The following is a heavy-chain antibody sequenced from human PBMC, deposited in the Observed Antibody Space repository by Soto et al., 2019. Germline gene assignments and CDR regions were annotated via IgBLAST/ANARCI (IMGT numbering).Heavy chain of an antibody. CDR2: INPSGGST. CDR3: ARPTVTNYYYYGMDV. J-gene: IGHJ6*02. Sequence: ASVKVSFKASGYTFTSYYMHWVRQAPGQGLEWMGIINPSGGSTSYAQKFRGRVTMTRDTSTSTVYMELSSLRSEDTAVYYCARPTVTNYYYYGMDVWGQGTTVTVSS. V-gene: IGHV1-46*01. D-gene: IGHD4-17*01. CDR1: GYTFTSYY.